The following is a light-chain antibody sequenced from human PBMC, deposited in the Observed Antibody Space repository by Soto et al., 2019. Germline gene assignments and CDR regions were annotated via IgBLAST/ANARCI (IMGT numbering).Light chain of an antibody. Sequence: EIVMTQSPATLSVSPGERATLSCRASQSVSSNLAWYQQKPGQAPRLLIYGAYTRATGIPATFSGSGSGTEFTLTISSLQSEDFAVYYCQQHNNWPRITFGQGTRLEIK. J-gene: IGKJ5*01. CDR2: GAY. CDR3: QQHNNWPRIT. CDR1: QSVSSN. V-gene: IGKV3-15*01.